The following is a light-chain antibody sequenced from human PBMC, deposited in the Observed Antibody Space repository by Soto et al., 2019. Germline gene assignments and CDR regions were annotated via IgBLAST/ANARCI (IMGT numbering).Light chain of an antibody. CDR2: EVS. CDR1: SSDVGGYNY. J-gene: IGLJ1*01. CDR3: SSYTSSSTLLCA. V-gene: IGLV2-14*01. Sequence: QSALTQPASVSGSPGQSITISCTGTSSDVGGYNYVSWYQQHPGKAPKLMIYEVSNRPSGVSNRFSGSKSGNTASLTISGLQAEDEADYYCSSYTSSSTLLCAFGTGTKVTAL.